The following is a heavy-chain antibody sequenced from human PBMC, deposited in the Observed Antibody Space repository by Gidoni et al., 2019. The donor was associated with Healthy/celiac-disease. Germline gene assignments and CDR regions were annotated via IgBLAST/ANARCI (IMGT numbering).Heavy chain of an antibody. CDR1: GGSISSGGYY. J-gene: IGHJ4*02. V-gene: IGHV4-31*03. D-gene: IGHD5-18*01. Sequence: QVQLQESGPGLVKPSQTLSLTCTVSGGSISSGGYYWRWIRQHPGKGLEWIGYIYYSGSTYYNPSLKSRVTISVDTSKNQFSLKLSSVTAADTAVYYCARTRGYSYDFDYWGQGTLVTVSS. CDR3: ARTRGYSYDFDY. CDR2: IYYSGST.